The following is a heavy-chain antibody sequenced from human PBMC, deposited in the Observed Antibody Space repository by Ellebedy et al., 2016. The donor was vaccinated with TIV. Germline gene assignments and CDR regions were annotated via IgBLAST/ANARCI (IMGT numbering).Heavy chain of an antibody. J-gene: IGHJ4*02. CDR3: ASDYHPPALGYCSSTSCYYFYY. CDR2: IYTSGST. Sequence: SETLSLXXTVSGGSISSYYWSWIRQPAGKGLEWIGRIYTSGSTNYNPSLKSRVTMSVDTSKNQFSLKLSSVTAADTAVYYCASDYHPPALGYCSSTSCYYFYYWGQGTLVTVSS. V-gene: IGHV4-4*07. CDR1: GGSISSYY. D-gene: IGHD2-2*01.